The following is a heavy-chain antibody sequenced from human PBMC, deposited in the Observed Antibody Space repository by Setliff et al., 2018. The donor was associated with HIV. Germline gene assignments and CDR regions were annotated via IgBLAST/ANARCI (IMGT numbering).Heavy chain of an antibody. J-gene: IGHJ6*03. CDR3: ARLVRQTYGSGTFYNYYYYMDV. CDR1: GVSTSSTSHY. Sequence: SETLSLTCTVSGVSTSSTSHYWGWIRQPPGKGLEWIGYIFYTGSTYYSPSLKSRVTISVDTSKNQNQFSLRLTSVTAADTAVYYCARLVRQTYGSGTFYNYYYYMDVWGKGTTVTVSS. CDR2: IFYTGST. V-gene: IGHV4-39*01. D-gene: IGHD3-10*01.